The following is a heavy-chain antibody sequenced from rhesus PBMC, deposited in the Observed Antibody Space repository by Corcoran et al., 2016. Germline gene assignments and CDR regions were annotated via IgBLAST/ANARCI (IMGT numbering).Heavy chain of an antibody. V-gene: IGHV4-122*02. CDR1: GYSISSGYY. CDR2: ITLTHGT. CDR3: ARLGSSYPIYFDY. Sequence: QVQLQESGPGLVKPSETLSLTCAVSGYSISSGYYWSWIRQHPGNGLEWIGYITLTHGTSYDTSRKSRVTISRDASKNQFALHLSSVTAADTAVFYCARLGSSYPIYFDYWGQGFLVTVSS. J-gene: IGHJ4*01. D-gene: IGHD4-29*01.